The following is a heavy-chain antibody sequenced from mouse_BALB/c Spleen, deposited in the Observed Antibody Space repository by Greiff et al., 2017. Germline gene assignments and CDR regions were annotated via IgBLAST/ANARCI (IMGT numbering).Heavy chain of an antibody. J-gene: IGHJ3*01. CDR3: ARDGDYYGSSSWFAY. D-gene: IGHD1-1*01. CDR2: ISNLAYSI. Sequence: DVMLVESGGGLVQPGGSRKLSCAASGFTFSDYGMAWVRQAPGKGPEWVAFISNLAYSIYYADTVTGRFTISRENAKNTLYLEMSSLRSEDTAMYYCARDGDYYGSSSWFAYWGQGTLVTVSA. V-gene: IGHV5-15*02. CDR1: GFTFSDYG.